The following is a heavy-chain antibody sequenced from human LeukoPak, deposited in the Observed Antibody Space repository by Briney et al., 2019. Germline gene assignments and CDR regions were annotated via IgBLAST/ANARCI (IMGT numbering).Heavy chain of an antibody. V-gene: IGHV4-59*06. CDR2: IYYSGSA. CDR1: GGSISSYY. J-gene: IGHJ2*01. D-gene: IGHD3-3*01. CDR3: ARAILTPSGYVWYFDL. Sequence: SETLSLTCTVSGGSISSYYWTWLRQHPGKGLEWIGYIYYSGSAYYNPSLKSRVTISVDTSKNQFSLKLSSVTAADTAVYYCARAILTPSGYVWYFDLWGRGTLVTVSS.